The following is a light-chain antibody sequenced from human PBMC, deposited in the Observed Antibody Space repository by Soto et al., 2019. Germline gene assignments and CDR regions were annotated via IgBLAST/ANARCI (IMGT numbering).Light chain of an antibody. J-gene: IGKJ2*01. V-gene: IGKV3-20*01. CDR3: QQYSSSPYT. CDR1: QSVTNNF. CDR2: GTT. Sequence: EIVLTQSPATLSFSPGERATLSCRASQSVTNNFLAWHQQKPDQPPRLLIYGTTSRPGGIPRRFSGSGSEADLPITISGLEHEDLGVYYCQQYSSSPYTFAQGTKLDI.